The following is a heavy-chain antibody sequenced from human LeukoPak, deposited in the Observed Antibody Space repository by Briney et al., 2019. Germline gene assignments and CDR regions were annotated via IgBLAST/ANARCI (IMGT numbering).Heavy chain of an antibody. D-gene: IGHD5-12*01. CDR3: ARDIPSGFYTPDY. Sequence: PGGSLRLSCVASGFTFSDYWMSWVRQAPGMGLEWVANIETDGDEKNYVDSVKGRFTIPRDNARNSLYLQMSSLRVEDTAVYYCARDIPSGFYTPDYWGRGTLVTVSS. J-gene: IGHJ4*02. V-gene: IGHV3-7*01. CDR1: GFTFSDYW. CDR2: IETDGDEK.